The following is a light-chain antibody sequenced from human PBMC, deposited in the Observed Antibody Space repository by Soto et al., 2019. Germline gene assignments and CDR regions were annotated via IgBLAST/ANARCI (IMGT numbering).Light chain of an antibody. CDR3: QQYNDWPPIT. Sequence: EIVMTQSPATLSVSPGESATLSCRASQSVRNNLAWYQHKPGQAPRLLIYYASTRATGIPARFSGSGSGTEFTLTIRSLQSEDFALYYCQQYNDWPPITFGQGTRLEIK. J-gene: IGKJ5*01. CDR1: QSVRNN. V-gene: IGKV3-15*01. CDR2: YAS.